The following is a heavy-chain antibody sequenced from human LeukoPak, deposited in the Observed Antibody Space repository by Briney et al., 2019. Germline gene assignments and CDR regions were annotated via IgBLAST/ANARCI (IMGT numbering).Heavy chain of an antibody. CDR2: ISFDGSIT. CDR1: GFSFSYYG. CDR3: AKDSSSRGWYFEH. V-gene: IGHV3-30*18. Sequence: GGSLRLSCAASGFSFSYYGMHWVRQAPGKGLEWVSFISFDGSITYNADSVKGRLTISRDNSKNTVYLQMNRLRAKDTAVYFCAKDSSSRGWYFEHWGQGTLVTVSS. D-gene: IGHD6-19*01. J-gene: IGHJ4*02.